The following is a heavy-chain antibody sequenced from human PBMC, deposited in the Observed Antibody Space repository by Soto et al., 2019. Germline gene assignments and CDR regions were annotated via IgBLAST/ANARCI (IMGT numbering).Heavy chain of an antibody. CDR2: IKNKLDGGTP. J-gene: IGHJ3*02. V-gene: IGHV3-15*01. Sequence: GGSLRLSCAASGFTFSNAWMSWLRQAPGKGLEWVGRIKNKLDGGTPDYAAAVKGRFTISRDDSQSTLYLQMNSLKTEDTALYYCASMNDRDAFDIWGQGTMVTVSS. CDR3: ASMNDRDAFDI. CDR1: GFTFSNAW. D-gene: IGHD1-1*01.